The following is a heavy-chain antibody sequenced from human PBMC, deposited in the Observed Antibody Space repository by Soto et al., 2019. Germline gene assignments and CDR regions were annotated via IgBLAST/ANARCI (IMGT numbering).Heavy chain of an antibody. J-gene: IGHJ4*02. CDR2: ISSRGSTI. Sequence: GGSLRLSCAASVFTFSDYYMSWIRQAPGKGLEWVSYISSRGSTIYYAESVKGRFTISRDNAKNSLYLQMNSLRAEDTAVYYCARASSSGYYPYFDYWGQGTLVTVSS. CDR3: ARASSSGYYPYFDY. CDR1: VFTFSDYY. V-gene: IGHV3-11*01. D-gene: IGHD3-22*01.